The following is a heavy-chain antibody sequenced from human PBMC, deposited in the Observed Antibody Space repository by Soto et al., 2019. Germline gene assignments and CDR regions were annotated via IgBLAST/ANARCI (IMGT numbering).Heavy chain of an antibody. D-gene: IGHD3-9*01. CDR3: AHKGPEDWPLDY. CDR1: GFSLSTSGVG. V-gene: IGHV2-5*02. Sequence: QITLKESGPTLVRPTQTLTLTCAFSGFSLSTSGVGVGWIRQPPGKALEWLAVIYWDDSKHYSPSLGSRLTITNDTSKNQVVLTMTNMDPMDTGTYYCAHKGPEDWPLDYWGQGTLVTVSS. J-gene: IGHJ4*02. CDR2: IYWDDSK.